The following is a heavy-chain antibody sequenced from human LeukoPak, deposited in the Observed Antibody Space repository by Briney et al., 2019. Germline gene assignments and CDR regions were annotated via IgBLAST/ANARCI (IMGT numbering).Heavy chain of an antibody. J-gene: IGHJ4*02. CDR1: GFTFSSYA. CDR2: ISYDGSNK. Sequence: GSLRLSCSASGFTFSSYAMHWVRQAPGKGLEWVADISYDGSNKYYADSVKGRFTISRDNSKNTLYLQMNRLRAEDTAVYYCAREGEFYGDYPFDYWGQGTLVTVSS. V-gene: IGHV3-30-3*01. D-gene: IGHD4-17*01. CDR3: AREGEFYGDYPFDY.